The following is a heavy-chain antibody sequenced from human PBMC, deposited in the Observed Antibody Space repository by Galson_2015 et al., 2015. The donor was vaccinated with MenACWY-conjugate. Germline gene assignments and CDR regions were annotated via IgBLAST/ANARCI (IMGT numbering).Heavy chain of an antibody. Sequence: SLRLSCAASGFTFRSYAMYWVRQAPGKGLEWVAVIWNDGSNKYYADSVRGRFTVSRDNSKNTVSLQMDSLRGDDTAVYFCARDRGTRNWYFDYWGQGILVTVSS. J-gene: IGHJ4*02. CDR3: ARDRGTRNWYFDY. D-gene: IGHD1-1*01. CDR2: IWNDGSNK. CDR1: GFTFRSYA. V-gene: IGHV3-33*01.